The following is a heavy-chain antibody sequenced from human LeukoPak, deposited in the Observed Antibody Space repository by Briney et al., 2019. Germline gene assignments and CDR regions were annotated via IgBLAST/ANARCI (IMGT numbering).Heavy chain of an antibody. CDR1: GFTFSSYA. CDR3: ARGVDC. CDR2: ISYDGSNK. Sequence: AGGSLRLSCAASGFTFSSYAMHWVRQAPGKGLEWVAVISYDGSNKYYADSVKGRFTISRDNSKNTLYLQMNSLRAEDTAVYYCARGVDCWGQGTLVTVSS. V-gene: IGHV3-30*04. J-gene: IGHJ4*02.